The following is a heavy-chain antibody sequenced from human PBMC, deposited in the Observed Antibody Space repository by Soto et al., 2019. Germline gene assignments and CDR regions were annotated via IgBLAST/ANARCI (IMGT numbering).Heavy chain of an antibody. CDR1: GFTFSSYG. Sequence: QVQLVESGGGVVQPGRSLRLSCAASGFTFSSYGMHWVRQAPGKGLEWVAVIWYDGSNKYYVDSVKGRFTISRDNSKNTLYLQMTSLVAEDTAIYYCARAEDPPMAYYYYGMDVWGQGTTVTVSS. CDR2: IWYDGSNK. CDR3: ARAEDPPMAYYYYGMDV. D-gene: IGHD5-18*01. V-gene: IGHV3-33*01. J-gene: IGHJ6*02.